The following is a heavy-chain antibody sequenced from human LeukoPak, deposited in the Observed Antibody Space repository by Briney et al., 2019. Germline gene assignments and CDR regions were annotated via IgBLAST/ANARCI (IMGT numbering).Heavy chain of an antibody. CDR3: ARATYYYDSSGYYYGY. Sequence: ASVKVSCKASGYTFTSYGISWVRQAPGQGLEWMGWINPNSGGTNYAQKFQGRVTMTRDTSISTAYMELSRLRSDDTAVCYCARATYYYDSSGYYYGYWGQGTLVTVSS. CDR2: INPNSGGT. CDR1: GYTFTSYG. D-gene: IGHD3-22*01. V-gene: IGHV1-2*02. J-gene: IGHJ4*02.